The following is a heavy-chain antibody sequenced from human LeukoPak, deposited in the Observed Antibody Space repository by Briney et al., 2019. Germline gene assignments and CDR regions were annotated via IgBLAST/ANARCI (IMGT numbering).Heavy chain of an antibody. D-gene: IGHD2-21*02. V-gene: IGHV4-34*01. CDR3: ARAWVTRPRLFDY. Sequence: SETLSLTCAVYGGSFSGYYWNWTRQPPGKGLECIGEIYHSGSTNYNPSLQSRVTISVDTSKNQFSLKLSSVTAADTAVYYCARAWVTRPRLFDYWGQGTLVTVSS. CDR1: GGSFSGYY. CDR2: IYHSGST. J-gene: IGHJ4*02.